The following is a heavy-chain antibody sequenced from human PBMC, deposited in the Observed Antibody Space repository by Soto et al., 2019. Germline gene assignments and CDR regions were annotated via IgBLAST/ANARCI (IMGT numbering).Heavy chain of an antibody. CDR2: IGSSGSTI. D-gene: IGHD6-13*01. J-gene: IGHJ5*02. CDR1: GFTFSDYY. Sequence: PVGSLRLSCAASGFTFSDYYMSWIRQAPGKGLEWVSYIGSSGSTIYYVDSVKGRFTISRDNAKNSLYLQMNSLRAEDTAVYYCARDVDPHIATPGTWGQGALVTVSS. V-gene: IGHV3-11*01. CDR3: ARDVDPHIATPGT.